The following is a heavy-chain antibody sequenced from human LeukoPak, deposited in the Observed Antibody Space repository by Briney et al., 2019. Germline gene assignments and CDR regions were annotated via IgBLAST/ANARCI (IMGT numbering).Heavy chain of an antibody. CDR2: ISPTGSTT. J-gene: IGHJ4*02. CDR1: GFSFSGHW. D-gene: IGHD6-13*01. V-gene: IGHV3-74*01. CDR3: ARGPSSNWSGLDF. Sequence: GGSLRLSCAASGFSFSGHWMHRARQLPGKGLVWVSRISPTGSTTSYADSVKGRFTVSRDNAKNTLYLQVNNLRAEDTAVYYCARGPSSNWSGLDFWGQGTLLTVSS.